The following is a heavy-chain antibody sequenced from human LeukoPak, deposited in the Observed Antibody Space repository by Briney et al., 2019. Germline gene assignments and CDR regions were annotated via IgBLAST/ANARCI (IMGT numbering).Heavy chain of an antibody. CDR2: ISNNGGYT. CDR3: VKASSSSPQYNWFDA. V-gene: IGHV3-23*01. J-gene: IGHJ5*02. Sequence: GGSLRLSCAASGFTFSSSAMSWVRQAPGKGLEWVSAISNNGGYTYYADSVQGRFTISRDNSKSTLCLQMNSLRAEDTAVYYCVKASSSSPQYNWFDAWGQGTLVTVSS. CDR1: GFTFSSSA. D-gene: IGHD6-6*01.